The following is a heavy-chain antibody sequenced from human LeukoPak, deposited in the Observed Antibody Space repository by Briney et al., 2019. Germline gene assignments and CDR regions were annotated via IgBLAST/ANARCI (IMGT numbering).Heavy chain of an antibody. D-gene: IGHD3-16*01. Sequence: SVKVSCKASGGTFSNYAISWVRQAPGQGLEWMGRIIPMLGIANYAQKFQGRVTITADKSTSTAYMELSSLRSEDTAVYYCARPSAGDSRLDYWGQGTLVTV. V-gene: IGHV1-69*04. CDR1: GGTFSNYA. J-gene: IGHJ4*02. CDR3: ARPSAGDSRLDY. CDR2: IIPMLGIA.